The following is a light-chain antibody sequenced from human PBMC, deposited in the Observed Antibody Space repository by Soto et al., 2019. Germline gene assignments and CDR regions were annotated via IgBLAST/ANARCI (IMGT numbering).Light chain of an antibody. Sequence: EIVLTQSACTLSLSAGERATLSCGASQSVSNNYLAWYQQKPGQAPRLLIYGASNRATGIPDRFSGSGSGTDFTLTISRLEPEDFAVYYCQHYGSSGTFGQGTKVDIK. J-gene: IGKJ1*01. CDR2: GAS. CDR3: QHYGSSGT. CDR1: QSVSNNY. V-gene: IGKV3-20*01.